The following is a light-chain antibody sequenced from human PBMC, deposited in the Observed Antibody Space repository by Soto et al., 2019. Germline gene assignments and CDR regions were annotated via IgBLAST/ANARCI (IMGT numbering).Light chain of an antibody. J-gene: IGKJ1*01. Sequence: ILMTQSPATLSVSPGERATLSCRASQSVSNNLAWYQQKPGQAPRLLIYDASTWATGIPARFSGSVSGTEFTLTISGLQSEDFAVYYCQQYNNWPPWTFGQGTKVEIK. CDR2: DAS. V-gene: IGKV3-15*01. CDR1: QSVSNN. CDR3: QQYNNWPPWT.